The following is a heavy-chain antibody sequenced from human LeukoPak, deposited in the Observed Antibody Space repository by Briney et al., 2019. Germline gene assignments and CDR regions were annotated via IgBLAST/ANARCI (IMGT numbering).Heavy chain of an antibody. J-gene: IGHJ4*02. CDR2: ISYDDTNK. V-gene: IGHV3-30-3*01. CDR3: ARDCSSATCYAAFDY. Sequence: GGSLRLSCVASGFTFTKYAMDWVRQAPGKGLEWVASISYDDTNKAYSDSVKGRFTVSRDKSNNTLYLQMNSLRAEDTGVYYCARDCSSATCYAAFDYWGQGTLVTVSS. D-gene: IGHD2-2*01. CDR1: GFTFTKYA.